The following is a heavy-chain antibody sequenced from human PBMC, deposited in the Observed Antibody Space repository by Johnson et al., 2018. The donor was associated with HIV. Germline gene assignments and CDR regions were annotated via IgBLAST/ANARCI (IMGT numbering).Heavy chain of an antibody. CDR1: GFTFSSSP. V-gene: IGHV3-30*04. Sequence: QVQLVESGGGLVQPGGSLRLSCAASGFTFSSSPMHWVRQAPGEGLDWVAVISSDGTWQNYAGSVKGRFSISRDNARNTLDLQMDSLRAEDTAVYYCAREGYSSGHAGAFDLWGQGTVVTVSS. D-gene: IGHD5-18*01. J-gene: IGHJ3*01. CDR2: ISSDGTWQ. CDR3: AREGYSSGHAGAFDL.